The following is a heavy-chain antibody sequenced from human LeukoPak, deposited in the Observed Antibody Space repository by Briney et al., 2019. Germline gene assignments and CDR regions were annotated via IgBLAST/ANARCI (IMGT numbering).Heavy chain of an antibody. V-gene: IGHV3-53*01. Sequence: GGSLRLSCAASGFTASSNYMSWVLQAPGKGLEWVSVIYSGGSTYYADSVKGRFTISRDNSKNTLYLQMNSMRAEDTAVYYCARVSHGDYAGDWFDPWGQGTLVTVSS. CDR2: IYSGGST. D-gene: IGHD4-17*01. J-gene: IGHJ5*02. CDR1: GFTASSNY. CDR3: ARVSHGDYAGDWFDP.